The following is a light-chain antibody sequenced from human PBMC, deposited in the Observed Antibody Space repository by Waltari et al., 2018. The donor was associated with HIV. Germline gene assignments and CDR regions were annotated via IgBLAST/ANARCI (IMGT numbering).Light chain of an antibody. Sequence: QSVLTQPPSASGTPGQRVTIACSGSNSNIGSNTVNWYKQVPGTAPKLLIYNNYERPSGVPDRFSGSKSGTSASLAISGLQSEDEADYYCAAWDDSLNGWVFGGGTKLTVL. V-gene: IGLV1-44*01. CDR3: AAWDDSLNGWV. CDR2: NNY. J-gene: IGLJ3*02. CDR1: NSNIGSNT.